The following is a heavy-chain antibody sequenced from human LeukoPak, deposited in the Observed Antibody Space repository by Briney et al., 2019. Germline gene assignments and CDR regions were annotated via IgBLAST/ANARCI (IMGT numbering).Heavy chain of an antibody. Sequence: SETLSLTCTVSGGSISSGNYYWSWIRQPPGKDLEWVGYIYYSGSTYSNPYLKSRVTISVDTSKNQFSLKLNSVTAADTAVYYCARESIYSYGMDVWGQGTTVTVSS. CDR2: IYYSGST. V-gene: IGHV4-30-4*01. J-gene: IGHJ6*02. CDR1: GGSISSGNYY. CDR3: ARESIYSYGMDV.